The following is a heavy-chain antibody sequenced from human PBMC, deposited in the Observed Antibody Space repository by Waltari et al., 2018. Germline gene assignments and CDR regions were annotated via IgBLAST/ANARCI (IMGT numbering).Heavy chain of an antibody. J-gene: IGHJ3*02. CDR2: IGPSSKSI. CDR1: GFTFSTYS. V-gene: IGHV3-21*01. CDR3: ARENSEAFDI. Sequence: DVQLVASGGGLVKPGWSLTLSCAASGFTFSTYSMNWVRQAPGKGLEWGSSIGPSSKSIHNAASTKGRITISRDNDKNSLYLQMTSLRAEETAVYYCARENSEAFDIWGRGTMVTVAS.